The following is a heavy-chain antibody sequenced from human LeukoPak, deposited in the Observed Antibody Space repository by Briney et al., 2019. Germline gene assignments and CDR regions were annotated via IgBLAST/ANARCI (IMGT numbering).Heavy chain of an antibody. CDR1: GFIFSSYW. D-gene: IGHD2-2*01. V-gene: IGHV3-7*03. Sequence: PGGSLRLSCAASGFIFSSYWMSWVRQAPGKGLEWVANIKEDGSEKYYVASVKGRFTLSRDHAKNSLYLQTNSLRAEDTAVYYCARRALRYCSSTSCPAQYYGVDVWGKGTTVTVSS. J-gene: IGHJ6*04. CDR2: IKEDGSEK. CDR3: ARRALRYCSSTSCPAQYYGVDV.